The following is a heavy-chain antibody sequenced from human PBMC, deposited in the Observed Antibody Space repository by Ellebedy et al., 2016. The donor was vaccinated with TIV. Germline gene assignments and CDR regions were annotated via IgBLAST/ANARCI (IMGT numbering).Heavy chain of an antibody. V-gene: IGHV3-7*03. J-gene: IGHJ3*02. CDR2: IKQDGSDK. D-gene: IGHD3-16*02. CDR3: ARWGSYRNDAFDI. Sequence: GGSLRLSCAASGFTFSSYWMTWVRQAPGKGLEWVANIKQDGSDKYCVDSVKGRFTISRDNAKNSLYLQMNSLRAEDTAVYYCARWGSYRNDAFDIWGQGTVVTVSS. CDR1: GFTFSSYW.